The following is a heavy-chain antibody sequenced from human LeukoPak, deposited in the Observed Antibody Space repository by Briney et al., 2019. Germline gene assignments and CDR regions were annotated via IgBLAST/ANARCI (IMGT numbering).Heavy chain of an antibody. CDR2: INPTGEAT. J-gene: IGHJ5*02. CDR1: GYMFHNNY. Sequence: GASVTVSCKASGYMFHNNYIHWVRQAPGQGLEWVGMINPTGEATTDAQQFRGRVTVTSDMSTSTAHMELSSLTSDYTAMYFCARECGGVPPGAGDSFWNGYYDAWGKGTRVTVSS. V-gene: IGHV1-46*02. D-gene: IGHD3-3*01. CDR3: ARECGGVPPGAGDSFWNGYYDA.